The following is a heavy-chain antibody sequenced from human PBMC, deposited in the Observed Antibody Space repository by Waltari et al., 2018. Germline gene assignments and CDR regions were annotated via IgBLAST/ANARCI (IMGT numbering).Heavy chain of an antibody. V-gene: IGHV3-23*04. CDR2: ISGNGVSR. CDR1: GFTFNTYA. CDR3: AKAHWDYGNYYYYYMDG. D-gene: IGHD1-7*01. J-gene: IGHJ6*03. Sequence: EVRLGESGEGFVQPGGSVRLSCAASGFTFNTYAMIWVRQAPGEGPEWVSTISGNGVSRYYADSVEGRFTISRDNSRNTVYLQMSSLRAEDTAIYYCAKAHWDYGNYYYYYMDGWGNGTTVIVSS.